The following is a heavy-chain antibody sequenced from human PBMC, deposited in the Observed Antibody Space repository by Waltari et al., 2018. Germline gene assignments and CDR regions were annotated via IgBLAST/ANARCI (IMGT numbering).Heavy chain of an antibody. CDR3: ARDGGEYSSSSLD. CDR2: IYTSGST. V-gene: IGHV4-4*07. Sequence: QVQLQESGPGLVKPSETLSLTCTVSGGSISSYYWSWIRQPAGKGLEWIGRIYTSGSTNSNPSLKRRVTMSVDTSKNQFSLKLSSVTAADTAVYDWARDGGEYSSSSLDWGQGTLVTVSS. D-gene: IGHD6-6*01. J-gene: IGHJ4*02. CDR1: GGSISSYY.